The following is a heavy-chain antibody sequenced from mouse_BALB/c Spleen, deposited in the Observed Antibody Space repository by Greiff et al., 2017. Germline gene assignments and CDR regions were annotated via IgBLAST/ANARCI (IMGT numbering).Heavy chain of an antibody. V-gene: IGHV14-1*02. CDR3: ARSFDYYGYVIDY. CDR1: GFNIKDYY. D-gene: IGHD1-2*01. CDR2: IDPENGNT. Sequence: EVKLQESGAELVRPGALVKLSCKASGFNIKDYYMHWVKQRPEQGLEWIGWIDPENGNTIYDPKFQGKASITADTSSNTAYLQLSSLTSEDTAVYYCARSFDYYGYVIDYWGQGTTLTVSS. J-gene: IGHJ2*01.